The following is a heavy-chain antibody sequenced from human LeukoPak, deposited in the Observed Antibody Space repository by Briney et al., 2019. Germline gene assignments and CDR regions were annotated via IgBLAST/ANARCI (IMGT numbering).Heavy chain of an antibody. Sequence: GGSLRLSCAASGFTFSSYSMNWVRQAPGKGLEWASSISSSSSYIYYADSVKGRFTISRDNSKNTLYLQMNSLRAEDTAVYYCAKDQGFNDYGGLLWGYYFDYWGQGTLVTVSS. D-gene: IGHD4-23*01. J-gene: IGHJ4*02. CDR3: AKDQGFNDYGGLLWGYYFDY. V-gene: IGHV3-21*01. CDR1: GFTFSSYS. CDR2: ISSSSSYI.